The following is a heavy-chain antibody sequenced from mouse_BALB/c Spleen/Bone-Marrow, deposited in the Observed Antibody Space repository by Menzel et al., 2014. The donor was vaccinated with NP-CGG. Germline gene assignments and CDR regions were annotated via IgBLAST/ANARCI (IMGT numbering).Heavy chain of an antibody. J-gene: IGHJ4*01. CDR3: ARQGTTVVAPAMDY. CDR1: GFTFSSYG. V-gene: IGHV5-6*01. Sequence: EVQLVESGGDLVKPGVSLKLSCAASGFTFSSYGMSWVRQTPDKRLEWVATISSGGTYTYYPDSVKGRFTISRDNAKHTLYLQMSSLKSEDTAMYYCARQGTTVVAPAMDYWGQGTSVTVSS. CDR2: ISSGGTYT. D-gene: IGHD1-1*01.